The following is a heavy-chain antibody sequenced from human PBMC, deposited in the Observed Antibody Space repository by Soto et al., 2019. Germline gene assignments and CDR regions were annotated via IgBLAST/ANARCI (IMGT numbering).Heavy chain of an antibody. CDR3: ARDRSTDYYYYYGMDV. J-gene: IGHJ6*02. V-gene: IGHV3-33*01. CDR2: IWYDGSNK. CDR1: GFTFSSYG. Sequence: LSLTCAASGFTFSSYGMHWVRQAPGKGLEWVAVIWYDGSNKYYADSVKGRFTISRDNSKNTLYLQMNSLRAEDTAVYYCARDRSTDYYYYYGMDVWGQGTTVTVSS.